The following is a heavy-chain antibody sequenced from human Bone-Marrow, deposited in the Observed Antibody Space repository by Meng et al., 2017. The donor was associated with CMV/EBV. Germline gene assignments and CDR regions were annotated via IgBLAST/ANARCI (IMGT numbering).Heavy chain of an antibody. CDR1: GITFSNAW. V-gene: IGHV3-15*01. D-gene: IGHD3-3*01. J-gene: IGHJ4*02. CDR3: TTEFTYYDFWSGYNTDY. CDR2: IKSKTDGGTT. Sequence: GESLRLSCAASGITFSNAWMSWVRQAPGKGLEWVGRIKSKTDGGTTDYAAPVKGRFTISRDDSKNTLYLQMNSLKTEDTAVYYCTTEFTYYDFWSGYNTDYWGQGTLVTVSS.